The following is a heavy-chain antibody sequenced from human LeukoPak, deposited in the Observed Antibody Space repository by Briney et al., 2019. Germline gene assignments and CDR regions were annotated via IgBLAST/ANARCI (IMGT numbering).Heavy chain of an antibody. CDR3: ARHLYGDYGPFDY. CDR2: LYYSGSN. D-gene: IGHD4-17*01. CDR1: GGSISSSGYY. Sequence: PSETLSLTCTASGGSISSSGYYWGWIRQPPGKGLEWIGSLYYSGSNYYNPSLKSRVTMSVDTSKNQFSLKVSSVTAADTALYYCARHLYGDYGPFDYWGQGTLVTVSS. V-gene: IGHV4-39*01. J-gene: IGHJ4*02.